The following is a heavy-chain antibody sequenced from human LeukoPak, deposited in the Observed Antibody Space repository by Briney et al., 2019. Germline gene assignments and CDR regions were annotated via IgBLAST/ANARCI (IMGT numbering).Heavy chain of an antibody. V-gene: IGHV3-48*01. J-gene: IGHJ4*02. CDR2: ISDSGAM. Sequence: GGSLRLSCAASGFTFSTYSMKWVRQAPGKGLEWVSYISDSGAMYYADSVRGRFTISRENAQNSLFLQMNSLRAEDTAVYYCARDGGYRGYDADCWGQGTLVTVSS. D-gene: IGHD5-12*01. CDR1: GFTFSTYS. CDR3: ARDGGYRGYDADC.